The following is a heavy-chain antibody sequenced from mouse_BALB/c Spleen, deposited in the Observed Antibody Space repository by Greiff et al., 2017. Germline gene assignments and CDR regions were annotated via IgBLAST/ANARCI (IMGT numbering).Heavy chain of an antibody. D-gene: IGHD1-1*01. Sequence: EVKLVESGGGLVKPGGSLKLSCAASGFTFSSYAMSWVRQSPEKRLEWVAEISSGGSYTYYPDTVTGRFTISRDNAKNTLYLEMSSLRSEDTAMYYCARVRTTVGGYFDVWGAGTTVTVSS. CDR1: GFTFSSYA. CDR2: ISSGGSYT. J-gene: IGHJ1*01. V-gene: IGHV5-9-4*01. CDR3: ARVRTTVGGYFDV.